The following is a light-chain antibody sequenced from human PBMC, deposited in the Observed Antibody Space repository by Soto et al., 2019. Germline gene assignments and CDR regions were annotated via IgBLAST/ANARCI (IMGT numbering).Light chain of an antibody. J-gene: IGKJ4*01. CDR2: DAS. CDR3: QQFSSYPLT. Sequence: EIVFTQSPATLSLSPGERATLSCRASQSASSSLAWYQQKFGQAPRLLIYDASSRETGIPDRFSGGGSGTEFTLTISRLEPEDFAVYYCQQFSSYPLTFGGGTKVDIK. V-gene: IGKV3-11*01. CDR1: QSASSS.